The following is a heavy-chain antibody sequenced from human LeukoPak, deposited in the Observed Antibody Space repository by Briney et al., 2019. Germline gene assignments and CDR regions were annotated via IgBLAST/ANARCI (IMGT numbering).Heavy chain of an antibody. J-gene: IGHJ4*02. CDR1: GVSFSSHA. D-gene: IGHD2-21*01. CDR3: ATRPASETFFAVFDF. CDR2: ITGSGGST. Sequence: QAGGSLRLSCTASGVSFSSHAMSWVRRAPGKGPEWVSGITGSGGSTYYADSVKGRVTISRDNSKNTLYLQLNSLRVEDTAIYFCATRPASETFFAVFDFWGQGTLVTVSS. V-gene: IGHV3-23*01.